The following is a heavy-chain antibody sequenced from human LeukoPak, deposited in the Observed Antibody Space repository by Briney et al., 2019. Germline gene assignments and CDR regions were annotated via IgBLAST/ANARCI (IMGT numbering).Heavy chain of an antibody. CDR1: GGSISSSSYY. CDR3: ASRYSGYSGSGYSYGYYFDY. CDR2: IYYSGST. D-gene: IGHD5-18*01. V-gene: IGHV4-39*01. Sequence: PSETLSLTCTVSGGSISSSSYYWGWIRQPPGKGLEWIGSIYYSGSTYYNPSLKSRVTISVDTSKNQFSLKLSSVTAADTAVYYCASRYSGYSGSGYSYGYYFDYWGQGTLVTVSS. J-gene: IGHJ4*02.